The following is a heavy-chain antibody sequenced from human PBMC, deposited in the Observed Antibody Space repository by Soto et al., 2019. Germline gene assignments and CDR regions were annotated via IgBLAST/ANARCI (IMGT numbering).Heavy chain of an antibody. J-gene: IGHJ4*02. CDR1: GGSLSSNY. CDR2: IYYSGST. V-gene: IGHV4-59*01. CDR3: ARGVRFLELFSENYFDY. Sequence: SETLSLTCTVSGGSLSSNYWSWIRQPPGKGLEWIGNIYYSGSTNYNPSLKSRVTISVDTSKNQFSLKLSSVTAADTAVYYCARGVRFLELFSENYFDYWGQGILVTVSS. D-gene: IGHD3-3*01.